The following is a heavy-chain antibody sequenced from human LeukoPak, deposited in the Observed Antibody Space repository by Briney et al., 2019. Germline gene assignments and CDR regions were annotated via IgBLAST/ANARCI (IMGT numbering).Heavy chain of an antibody. V-gene: IGHV1-69*06. D-gene: IGHD6-13*01. CDR3: ASEPSYSSSWYIHWFDP. Sequence: SVKVSCKASSYTFTNYAFTWVRQAPGQGLEWMGGIIPIFGTANYAQKFQGRVTITADKSTSTAYMELSSLRSEDTAVYYCASEPSYSSSWYIHWFDPWGQGTLVTVSS. CDR2: IIPIFGTA. J-gene: IGHJ5*02. CDR1: SYTFTNYA.